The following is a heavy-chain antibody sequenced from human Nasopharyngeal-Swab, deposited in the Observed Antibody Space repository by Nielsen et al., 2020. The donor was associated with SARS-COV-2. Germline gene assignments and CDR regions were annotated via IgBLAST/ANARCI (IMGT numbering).Heavy chain of an antibody. Sequence: ASVKVSCKASGYTFTSYYIHWVRQAPGQGLEWMGIINPSVSSATYAQRFEGGVTMTRDTSTSTVYMEMSSLRSEDTAVYYCADSRGRYSMCQNWGQGTLVTVSS. CDR2: INPSVSSA. CDR3: ADSRGRYSMCQN. J-gene: IGHJ4*02. V-gene: IGHV1-46*01. CDR1: GYTFTSYY. D-gene: IGHD6-19*01.